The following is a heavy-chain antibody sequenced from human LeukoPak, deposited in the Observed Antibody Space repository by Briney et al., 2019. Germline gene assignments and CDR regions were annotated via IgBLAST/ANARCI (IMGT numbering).Heavy chain of an antibody. J-gene: IGHJ4*02. CDR2: IISSSSYI. V-gene: IGHV3-21*01. CDR1: GFTFSSYS. D-gene: IGHD3-10*01. Sequence: GSLRLSCAASGFTFSSYSMNWVRQAPGKGLEGGSSIISSSSYIYYADSVKGRFTISRDNAKNSLYLQMNSLRAEDTAVYYCASGTGSYYRGGYWGQGTLVTVSS. CDR3: ASGTGSYYRGGY.